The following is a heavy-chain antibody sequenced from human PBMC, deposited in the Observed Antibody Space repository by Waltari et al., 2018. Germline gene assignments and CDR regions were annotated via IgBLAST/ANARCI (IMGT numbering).Heavy chain of an antibody. J-gene: IGHJ4*02. V-gene: IGHV1-69*06. CDR3: ARGMSTVTMDY. Sequence: QVQLLQSGAEVKKPGSSVKVSCKASGGSFRNYAISWVRPAPGQGLEWMGGIIPLFGKTNYAQKFQGRVTMTTDTSTSTAYMELRSLRSDDTAVYYCARGMSTVTMDYWGQGTLVTVSS. D-gene: IGHD4-17*01. CDR1: GGSFRNYA. CDR2: IIPLFGKT.